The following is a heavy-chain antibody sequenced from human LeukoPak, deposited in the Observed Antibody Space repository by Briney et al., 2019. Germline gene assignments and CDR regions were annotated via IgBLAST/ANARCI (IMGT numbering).Heavy chain of an antibody. CDR1: GYSFTSYW. Sequence: GESLKISCKGSGYSFTSYWIGWVRQMPGKGLEWMGIIYPGDSDTRYSPSFQGQVTISADKSISTAYLQWSSLKASDTAMYYCARAYYDILTGYPSWFDPWGQGTLVTVSS. CDR3: ARAYYDILTGYPSWFDP. V-gene: IGHV5-51*01. CDR2: IYPGDSDT. J-gene: IGHJ5*02. D-gene: IGHD3-9*01.